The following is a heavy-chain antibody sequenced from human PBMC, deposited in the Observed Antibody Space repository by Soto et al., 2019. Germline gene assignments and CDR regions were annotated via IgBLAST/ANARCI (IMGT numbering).Heavy chain of an antibody. V-gene: IGHV1-3*01. Sequence: QVQLVQSGPEVRKTGASVKVSCKASGYTFNTYAMNWVRQAPGQRLEWMGWINVDNGNTKYSPIFRGRVTITRDTSASTAYMELSSLRSEDTAVYYCARDYYDFWSGYSSSNYGMDVWGQGTTVTVSS. CDR1: GYTFNTYA. J-gene: IGHJ6*02. CDR2: INVDNGNT. D-gene: IGHD3-3*01. CDR3: ARDYYDFWSGYSSSNYGMDV.